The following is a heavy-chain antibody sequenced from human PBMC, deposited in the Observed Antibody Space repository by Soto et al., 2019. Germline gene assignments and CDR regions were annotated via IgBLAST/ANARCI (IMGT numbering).Heavy chain of an antibody. CDR1: GYTLTELS. Sequence: ASVKVSCKVSGYTLTELSMHWLRQAPGKGLEWMGGFDPEEGETIYAQKFQGIVTMTWATSTDTADMELSSLRSEDTAVYYCATWFLVSYYEAYKYNWFVHLGEGIPV. D-gene: IGHD1-26*01. J-gene: IGHJ5*02. CDR2: FDPEEGET. V-gene: IGHV1-24*01. CDR3: ATWFLVSYYEAYKYNWFVH.